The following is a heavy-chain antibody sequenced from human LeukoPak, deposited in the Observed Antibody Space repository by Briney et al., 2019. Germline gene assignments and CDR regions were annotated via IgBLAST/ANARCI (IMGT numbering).Heavy chain of an antibody. CDR2: IYHSGST. D-gene: IGHD2-15*01. CDR1: GYSISSGYY. J-gene: IGHJ4*02. CDR3: AVGDCSGGSCYSGVDY. Sequence: SETLSLTCTVSGYSISSGYYWGWIRQPPGKGLEWIGSIYHSGSTYYNPSLKSRVTISVDTSKKQFCLKLSSVTAADTAVYCCAVGDCSGGSCYSGVDYWGQGTLVTVSS. V-gene: IGHV4-38-2*02.